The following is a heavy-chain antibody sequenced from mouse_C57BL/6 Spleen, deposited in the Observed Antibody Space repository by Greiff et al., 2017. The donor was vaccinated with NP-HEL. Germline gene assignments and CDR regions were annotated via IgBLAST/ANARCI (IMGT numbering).Heavy chain of an antibody. CDR1: GYAFTNYL. CDR2: INPGSGGT. CDR3: ARGDWDYAMDY. Sequence: VKLMESGAELVRPGTSVKVSCKASGYAFTNYLIEWVKQRPGQGLEWIGVINPGSGGTNYNEKFKGKATLTADKSSSTAYMQLSSLTSEDSAVYFCARGDWDYAMDYWGQGTSVTVSS. J-gene: IGHJ4*01. D-gene: IGHD4-1*01. V-gene: IGHV1-54*01.